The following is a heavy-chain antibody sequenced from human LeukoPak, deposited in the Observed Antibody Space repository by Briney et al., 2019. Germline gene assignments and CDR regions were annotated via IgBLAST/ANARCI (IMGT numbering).Heavy chain of an antibody. CDR3: ARDRTYDSSGLLDY. CDR2: INWNGGST. V-gene: IGHV3-20*04. J-gene: IGHJ4*02. CDR1: GFTFDDYG. D-gene: IGHD3-22*01. Sequence: GGSLRPSCAASGFTFDDYGMSWVRQAPGKGLEWVSGINWNGGSTGYADSVKGRFTISRDNAKNSLYLQMNSLRAEDTALYYCARDRTYDSSGLLDYWGQGTLVTVSS.